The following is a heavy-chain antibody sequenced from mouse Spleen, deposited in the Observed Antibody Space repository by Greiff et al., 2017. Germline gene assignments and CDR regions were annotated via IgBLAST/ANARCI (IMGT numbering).Heavy chain of an antibody. CDR3: TREGDYDVDYYAMDY. D-gene: IGHD2-4*01. Sequence: EVMLVESGEGLVKPGGSLKLSCAASGFTFSSYAMSWVRQTPEKRLEWVAYISSGGDYIYYADTVKGRFTISRDNARNTLYLQMSSLKSEDTAMYYCTREGDYDVDYYAMDYWGQGTSVTVSS. CDR2: ISSGGDYI. CDR1: GFTFSSYA. J-gene: IGHJ4*01. V-gene: IGHV5-9-1*02.